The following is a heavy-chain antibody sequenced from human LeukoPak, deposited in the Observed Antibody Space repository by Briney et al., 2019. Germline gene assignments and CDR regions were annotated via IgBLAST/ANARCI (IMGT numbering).Heavy chain of an antibody. J-gene: IGHJ4*02. CDR3: ASNPPPSIAARRFDC. V-gene: IGHV3-7*03. D-gene: IGHD6-6*01. Sequence: TGGSLRLSCAASGVTFSEYRMSWVRQVPGKGLEWVANIKQDGSEKYYVDSVKGRFTISRDNAKNSVYLQMSSLRVEDTAVYYCASNPPPSIAARRFDCWGQGTLVTVSS. CDR2: IKQDGSEK. CDR1: GVTFSEYR.